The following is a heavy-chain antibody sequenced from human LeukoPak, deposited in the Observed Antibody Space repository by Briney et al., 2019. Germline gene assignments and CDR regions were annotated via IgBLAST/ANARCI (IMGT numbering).Heavy chain of an antibody. D-gene: IGHD3-10*01. CDR1: GDSFSYFY. CDR3: ARAVGSGSFQTYYYYMDV. CDR2: IYTSGST. Sequence: SETLSLTCTVSGDSFSYFYWSWIRQPPGKGLEWIGYIYTSGSTNYNPSLKSRVTMSVDTSKNQFSLKLSSVTAADTAVYYCARAVGSGSFQTYYYYMDVWGKGTTVTISS. J-gene: IGHJ6*03. V-gene: IGHV4-4*08.